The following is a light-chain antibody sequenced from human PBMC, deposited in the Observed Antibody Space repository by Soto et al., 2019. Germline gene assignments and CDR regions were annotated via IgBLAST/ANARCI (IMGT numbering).Light chain of an antibody. Sequence: EIVLTQSPATLSLSPGERATLSCRTSQTIRGLLNWYQQRPGQAPRLLIYDTSNRATDIPARFSGSGSGTDFILSISSLVPEDFGVYLCQQRDNWPITFGQGTRLDI. CDR1: QTIRGL. J-gene: IGKJ5*01. V-gene: IGKV3-11*01. CDR3: QQRDNWPIT. CDR2: DTS.